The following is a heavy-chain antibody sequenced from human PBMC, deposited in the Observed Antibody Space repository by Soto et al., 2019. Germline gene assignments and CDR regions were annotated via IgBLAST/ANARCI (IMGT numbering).Heavy chain of an antibody. J-gene: IGHJ5*02. CDR1: GGSISNYY. CDR3: ARASSSDYRSKNWFDP. Sequence: SETLSLTCTVSGGSISNYYWSWIRQTPGKGLEWIGYVYSSGTTNYSPSLKSRVTISVDTSKNQFSLKLKSVTAADTAIYYCARASSSDYRSKNWFDPWGQGTLVTVSS. D-gene: IGHD4-4*01. CDR2: VYSSGTT. V-gene: IGHV4-59*08.